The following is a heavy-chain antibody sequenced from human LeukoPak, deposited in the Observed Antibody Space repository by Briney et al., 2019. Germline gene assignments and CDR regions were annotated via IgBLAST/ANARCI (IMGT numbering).Heavy chain of an antibody. CDR3: ARPFGGDDAFDI. CDR1: GGTFSSYA. CDR2: IIPIFGIA. J-gene: IGHJ3*02. V-gene: IGHV1-69*04. Sequence: GASVKVSCKASGGTFSSYAISWVRQAPGQGLEWMGRIIPIFGIANYAQKFQGRVTITADKSTSTAYMELSSLRSEDTAVYYCARPFGGDDAFDIWGQGTMVTVSS. D-gene: IGHD2-21*02.